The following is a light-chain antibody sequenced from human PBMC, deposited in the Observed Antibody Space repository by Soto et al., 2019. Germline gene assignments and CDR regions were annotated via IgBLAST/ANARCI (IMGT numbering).Light chain of an antibody. V-gene: IGKV1-27*01. CDR1: QGISSY. CDR2: SAS. Sequence: DIQLTQSPSSLSASVGDRVTITCRVSQGISSYLNWYRQKPGKVPKLLIYSASNLQSGVPSRFSAIELGTDSTPTTRSLQPKVVAPNNGKRTTMPLLTFGGGTKVEIK. J-gene: IGKJ4*01. CDR3: KRTTMPLLT.